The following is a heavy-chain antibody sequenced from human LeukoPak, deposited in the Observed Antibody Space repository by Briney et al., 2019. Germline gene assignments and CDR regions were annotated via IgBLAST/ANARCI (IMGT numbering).Heavy chain of an antibody. CDR3: ARGKLGIPAAAFDY. V-gene: IGHV1-69*13. CDR1: GGTFGSYT. J-gene: IGHJ4*02. D-gene: IGHD7-27*01. Sequence: SVKVSCKASGGTFGSYTINWVRQAPGQGLEWMGGIIPIFGTANYAQKFQGRVTITADESTSTAYMELSSLRSEDTAVYFCARGKLGIPAAAFDYWGQGSLVTVSS. CDR2: IIPIFGTA.